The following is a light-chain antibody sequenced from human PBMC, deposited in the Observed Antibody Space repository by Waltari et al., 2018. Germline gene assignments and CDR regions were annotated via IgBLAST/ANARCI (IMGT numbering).Light chain of an antibody. Sequence: DIVMTQSPSSLSADVGDRLTISCRSSQGIGTDLAWYQQKPGKAPNPLIYAATPLQSGVPSRFSGSGSGTDFTLTISSLQPDDFATYFCQQSFSSPWTFGQGTTVNI. CDR3: QQSFSSPWT. CDR2: AAT. J-gene: IGKJ1*01. CDR1: QGIGTD. V-gene: IGKV1-39*01.